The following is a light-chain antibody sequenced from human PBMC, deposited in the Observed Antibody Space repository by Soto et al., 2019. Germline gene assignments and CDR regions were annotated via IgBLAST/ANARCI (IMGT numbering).Light chain of an antibody. Sequence: EVVMTQFPATLSVSPGERATLSCRASQSVGSNLAWYQHKHGQAPRLLMYDTSTRAPGIAARFSGSGSGTEFTLTISSLQSEDVAVYYCQQYVHWPPGTFGQGTKVDIK. CDR3: QQYVHWPPGT. J-gene: IGKJ1*01. CDR2: DTS. V-gene: IGKV3-15*01. CDR1: QSVGSN.